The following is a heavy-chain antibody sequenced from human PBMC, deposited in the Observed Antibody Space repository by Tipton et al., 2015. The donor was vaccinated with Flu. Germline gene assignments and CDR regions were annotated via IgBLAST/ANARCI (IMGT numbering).Heavy chain of an antibody. J-gene: IGHJ4*02. D-gene: IGHD3-10*01. Sequence: TLSLTCTVSGGSISSGGYYWSWIRQHPGKGLEWIEYIYYSGSTYYNPSLKSRVTISVDTSKNQFSLKLSSVTAADTAVYYCARRHYYGSGKHNYYFDYWGQGTLVTVSS. CDR2: IYYSGST. CDR1: GGSISSGGYY. V-gene: IGHV4-31*03. CDR3: ARRHYYGSGKHNYYFDY.